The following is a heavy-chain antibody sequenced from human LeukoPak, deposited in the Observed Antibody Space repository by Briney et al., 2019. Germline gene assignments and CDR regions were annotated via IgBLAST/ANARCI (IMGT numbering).Heavy chain of an antibody. CDR1: GFTFDDYA. V-gene: IGHV3-9*01. CDR2: ISWNSGSI. CDR3: AKGASSSWYRLGYYYYYMDV. J-gene: IGHJ6*03. D-gene: IGHD6-13*01. Sequence: GGSLRLSCAASGFTFDDYAMHWVRHAPGKGLEWVSGISWNSGSIGYADSVKGRFTISRDNAKNSLYLQMNSLRAEDTALYYCAKGASSSWYRLGYYYYYMDVWGKGTTVTISS.